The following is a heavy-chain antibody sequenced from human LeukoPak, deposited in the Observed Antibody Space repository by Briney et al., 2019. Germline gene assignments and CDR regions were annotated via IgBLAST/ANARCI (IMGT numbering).Heavy chain of an antibody. CDR2: IYYSGST. V-gene: IGHV4-59*01. D-gene: IGHD5-24*01. J-gene: IGHJ4*02. Sequence: PSETLSLTCTVSGGSISSYYWSWIRQPPGKGLEWIGYIYYSGSTNYSPSLKSRVTISVDTSKNQFSLKVSSVTAADTAVYYCARGNLEMAAVDYWGQGTLVTVSS. CDR1: GGSISSYY. CDR3: ARGNLEMAAVDY.